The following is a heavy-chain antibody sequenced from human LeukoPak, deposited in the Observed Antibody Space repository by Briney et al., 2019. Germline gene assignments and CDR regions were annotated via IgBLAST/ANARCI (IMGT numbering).Heavy chain of an antibody. CDR1: GFTFSSYA. CDR3: ASGQYYYDSSGYLTDY. D-gene: IGHD3-22*01. V-gene: IGHV3-30-3*01. CDR2: ISYDGSNK. Sequence: GGSLRLSCAASGFTFSSYAMHWVRQAPGKGLEWVAVISYDGSNKYYADSVKGRFTISRDNSKNTLYLQMNSLRAEDTAVYYCASGQYYYDSSGYLTDYWGQGTLVTVSS. J-gene: IGHJ4*02.